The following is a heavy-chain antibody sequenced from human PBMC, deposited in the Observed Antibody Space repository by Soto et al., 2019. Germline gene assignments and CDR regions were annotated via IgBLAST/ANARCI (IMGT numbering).Heavy chain of an antibody. CDR2: IYRTGST. Sequence: LSLACXVSWVSFTSNNFLTLVLQPPGQGLEWIGEIYRTGSTNYNPSLKSRVTISLYKSENQFSLKVTSLTAADTDVYYCARRDTGNSVDYWGQGTLVTVSS. CDR3: ARRDTGNSVDY. CDR1: WVSFTSNNF. J-gene: IGHJ4*02. V-gene: IGHV4-4*02. D-gene: IGHD5-12*01.